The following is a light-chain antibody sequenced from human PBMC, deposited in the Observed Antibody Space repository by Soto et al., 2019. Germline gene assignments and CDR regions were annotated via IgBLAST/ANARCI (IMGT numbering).Light chain of an antibody. CDR1: QSVSSSY. CDR2: GAS. J-gene: IGKJ1*01. Sequence: EIVLTQSPGTLSLSPGERATLSCRASQSVSSSYLDWYQQKPGQAPRLLIYGASSRATGIPDRFSGSGSETDFTRNISRLEPEEFAVYYWQQYGSSSWTCGQGTKVEIK. CDR3: QQYGSSSWT. V-gene: IGKV3-20*01.